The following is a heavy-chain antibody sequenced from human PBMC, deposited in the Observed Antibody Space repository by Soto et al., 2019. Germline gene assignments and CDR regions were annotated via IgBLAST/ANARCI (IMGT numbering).Heavy chain of an antibody. CDR3: ARGGRRVVIIQEYYYMDV. D-gene: IGHD3-3*01. J-gene: IGHJ6*03. CDR1: GFTFSSYA. CDR2: ISSNGGST. Sequence: GGSLRLSCAASGFTFSSYAMHWVRQAPGKGLEYVSAISSNGGSTYYANSVKGRFTISRDNSKNTLYLQMGSLRAEDMAVYYCARGGRRVVIIQEYYYMDVWGKGTTVTVSS. V-gene: IGHV3-64*01.